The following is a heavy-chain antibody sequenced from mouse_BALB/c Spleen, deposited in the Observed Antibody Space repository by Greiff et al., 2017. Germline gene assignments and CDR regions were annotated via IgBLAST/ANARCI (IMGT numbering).Heavy chain of an antibody. Sequence: QVTLKVSGPGILQPSQTLSLTCSFSGFSLSTSGMGVSWIRQPSGKGLEWLAHIYWDDDKRYNPSLKSRLTISKDTSSNQVFLKITSVDTADTATYYCARRDGYYAMDYWGQGTSVTVSS. CDR3: ARRDGYYAMDY. CDR1: GFSLSTSGMG. CDR2: IYWDDDK. V-gene: IGHV8-12*01. J-gene: IGHJ4*01.